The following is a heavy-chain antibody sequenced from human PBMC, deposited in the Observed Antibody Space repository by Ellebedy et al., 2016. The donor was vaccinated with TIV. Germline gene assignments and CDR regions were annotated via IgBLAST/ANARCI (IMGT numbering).Heavy chain of an antibody. CDR3: AKGFYHSSVPFDY. V-gene: IGHV3-23*01. D-gene: IGHD3-22*01. J-gene: IGHJ4*02. Sequence: GESLKISCAASGFTFSSHAMTWVRQAPGKGLEWVSGISGSGGSTYYADSVKGRFTISKDNSKNTLYLQMNGLRAEDTAIYYCAKGFYHSSVPFDYWGQGTLVTVSS. CDR1: GFTFSSHA. CDR2: ISGSGGST.